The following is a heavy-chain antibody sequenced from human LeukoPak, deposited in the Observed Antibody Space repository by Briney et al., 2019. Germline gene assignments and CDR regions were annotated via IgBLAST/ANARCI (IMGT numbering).Heavy chain of an antibody. J-gene: IGHJ6*04. Sequence: SETLSLTCAVSGGSISSSNWWSWVRQPPGKGLEWIGEIYHSGSTNYNPSLKSRVTISVDKSKNQFSLKLSSVTAADTAVYYCARSRSENYYYGMEVWGKGTTVTVSS. D-gene: IGHD5-24*01. CDR2: IYHSGST. CDR3: ARSRSENYYYGMEV. CDR1: GGSISSSNW. V-gene: IGHV4-4*02.